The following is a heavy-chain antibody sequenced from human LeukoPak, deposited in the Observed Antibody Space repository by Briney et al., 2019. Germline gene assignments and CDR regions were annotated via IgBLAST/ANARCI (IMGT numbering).Heavy chain of an antibody. Sequence: PGGSLRLSCASSGHTFSSAAMTWVRQAPGKGLEWVSTITGSDDATYYADSVKGRFTISRDFSRNTVGLQMNSLRTEDTAIYYCAKGPQLYSGYHPDYWGQGTLVTVSS. CDR2: ITGSDDAT. CDR1: GHTFSSAA. D-gene: IGHD5-12*01. CDR3: AKGPQLYSGYHPDY. V-gene: IGHV3-23*01. J-gene: IGHJ4*02.